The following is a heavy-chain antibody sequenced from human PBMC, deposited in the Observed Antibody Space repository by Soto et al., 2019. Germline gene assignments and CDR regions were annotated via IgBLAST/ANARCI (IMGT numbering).Heavy chain of an antibody. CDR1: GFTFGSYS. CDR2: ISSSSSYI. Sequence: SVRLSCAASGFTFGSYSMNWVRQAPGKGLDWVSSISSSSSYIYYADSVKGRFTISRDNAKNSLYLQMNSLRAEDTAVYYCARDTASTGYYPEYLRQGTPGMVS. J-gene: IGHJ4*02. CDR3: ARDTASTGYYPEY. V-gene: IGHV3-21*01. D-gene: IGHD3-22*01.